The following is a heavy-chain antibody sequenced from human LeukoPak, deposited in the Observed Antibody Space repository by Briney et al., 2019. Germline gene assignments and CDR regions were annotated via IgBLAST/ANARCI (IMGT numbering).Heavy chain of an antibody. D-gene: IGHD2-21*01. V-gene: IGHV1-2*02. J-gene: IGHJ4*02. CDR2: INPNSGGT. Sequence: ASVKVSCKASGYTFTGYYMHWVRQAPGQGLEWMGWINPNSGGTNYAQKFQGRVTMTRDTSISAAYMELSRLRSDDTAVYYCARYYSTYYYFDYWGQGTLVTVSS. CDR3: ARYYSTYYYFDY. CDR1: GYTFTGYY.